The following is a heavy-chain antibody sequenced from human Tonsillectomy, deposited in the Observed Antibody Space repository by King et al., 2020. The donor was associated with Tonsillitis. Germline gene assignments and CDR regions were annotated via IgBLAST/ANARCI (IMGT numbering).Heavy chain of an antibody. CDR3: ATPAAFGSTYVGFSF. D-gene: IGHD5-24*01. V-gene: IGHV3-9*01. J-gene: IGHJ4*02. Sequence: VQLVESGGGLVQPGRSLRLSCAASGFTFDDYAMHWVRQAPGKGLEWVSGISWNSDNTDYADSVKGRFIISRDNVQNTLYLEMNSLRAEDTAVSYCATPAAFGSTYVGFSFWGQGTLVTVSS. CDR1: GFTFDDYA. CDR2: ISWNSDNT.